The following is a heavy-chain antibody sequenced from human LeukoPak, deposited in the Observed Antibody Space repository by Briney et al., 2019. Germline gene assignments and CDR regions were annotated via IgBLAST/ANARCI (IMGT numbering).Heavy chain of an antibody. CDR1: GFTFSNYS. V-gene: IGHV3-48*01. Sequence: GGSLRLSCQASGFTFSNYSMNWVRQAPGKGLEWVSYIRSSSTTIYYADSVKGRFTISRDNAKNSLYLQMNSLRAEDTAVYYCARAKRNGFDIWGQGTMVTVSS. CDR2: IRSSSTTI. J-gene: IGHJ3*02. CDR3: ARAKRNGFDI.